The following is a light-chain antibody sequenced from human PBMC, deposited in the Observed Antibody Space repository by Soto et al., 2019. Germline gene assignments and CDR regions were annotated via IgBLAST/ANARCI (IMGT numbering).Light chain of an antibody. Sequence: DIQLTQSPSFLSASVGDRVTITCRASQSISSHVAWYRQKSGKAPMLLIYAASTLQSGVPSRFSGSGSGTEFTLKISSLHPEDFATYYCQHLDSFPLAFGGGTTVEI. CDR1: QSISSH. J-gene: IGKJ4*01. CDR2: AAS. CDR3: QHLDSFPLA. V-gene: IGKV1-9*01.